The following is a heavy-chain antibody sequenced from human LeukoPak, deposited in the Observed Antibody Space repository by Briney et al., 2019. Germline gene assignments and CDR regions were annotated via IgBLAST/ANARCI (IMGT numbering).Heavy chain of an antibody. CDR2: INWNGGST. J-gene: IGHJ3*01. Sequence: GGSLRLSCAASGFNSGVNFDEFGMNWVRQAPGKGLEWVSGINWNGGSTGYADSVKGRFTISRDNAKNSLYLQMNSLRAEDTALYYCAREEGDGFDVRGQGTMVTVSS. V-gene: IGHV3-20*04. CDR3: AREEGDGFDV. CDR1: GFNSGVNFDEFG.